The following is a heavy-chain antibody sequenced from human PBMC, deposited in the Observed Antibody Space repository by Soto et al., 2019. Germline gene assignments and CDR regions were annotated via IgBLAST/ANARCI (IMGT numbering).Heavy chain of an antibody. Sequence: SETLSLTCTVSGGSISSDYWSWIRQPPGKGLEWIGYIYYSGSTNYNPSLKSRVTISVDTSKNQFSLKLSSVTAADTAVYYCARHVSGITGTTDLFDPWGQGTLVTVSS. CDR3: ARHVSGITGTTDLFDP. CDR2: IYYSGST. CDR1: GGSISSDY. D-gene: IGHD1-7*01. V-gene: IGHV4-59*08. J-gene: IGHJ5*02.